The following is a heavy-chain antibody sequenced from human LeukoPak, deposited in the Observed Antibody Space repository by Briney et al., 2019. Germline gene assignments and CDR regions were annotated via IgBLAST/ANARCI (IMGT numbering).Heavy chain of an antibody. CDR2: IRYDGSKK. V-gene: IGHV3-30*02. CDR3: AKGPDFDSSGYSGDR. Sequence: GGSLRLSCVASGFMFTTYGMHWVRQAPGKGLEWVAFIRYDGSKKYYADSVKGRFTISRDNSENTVYLQMNSLRAEDTAVYYCAKGPDFDSSGYSGDRWGQGTLVTVSS. D-gene: IGHD3-22*01. CDR1: GFMFTTYG. J-gene: IGHJ4*02.